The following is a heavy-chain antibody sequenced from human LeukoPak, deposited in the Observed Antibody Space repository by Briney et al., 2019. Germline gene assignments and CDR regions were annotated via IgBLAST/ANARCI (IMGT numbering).Heavy chain of an antibody. CDR1: GFTFSSYA. CDR3: AKDRSVHSSGWPTPFDY. D-gene: IGHD6-19*01. J-gene: IGHJ4*02. V-gene: IGHV3-23*01. CDR2: ISGSGGST. Sequence: AGGSLRLSCAASGFTFSSYAMSWVRQAPGKGLEWVSAISGSGGSTYYADSVKGRFTISRDNSKNTLYLQMNSLRAEDKGVYYCAKDRSVHSSGWPTPFDYWGQGTLVTVSS.